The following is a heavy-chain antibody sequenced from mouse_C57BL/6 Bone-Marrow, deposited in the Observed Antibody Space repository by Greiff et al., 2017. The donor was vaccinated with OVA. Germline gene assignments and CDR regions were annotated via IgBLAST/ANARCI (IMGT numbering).Heavy chain of an antibody. CDR1: GFSLTSYG. Sequence: QVQLQQSGPGLVQPSQSLSITCTVSGFSLTSYGVHWVHQSPGKGLEWLGVIWSGGSTDYNAALISRLSISKDNSKSQVFFKMNSLQADDTAIYYCARNRDYYGSSPMDYWGQGTSVTVSS. D-gene: IGHD1-1*01. J-gene: IGHJ4*01. V-gene: IGHV2-2*01. CDR2: IWSGGST. CDR3: ARNRDYYGSSPMDY.